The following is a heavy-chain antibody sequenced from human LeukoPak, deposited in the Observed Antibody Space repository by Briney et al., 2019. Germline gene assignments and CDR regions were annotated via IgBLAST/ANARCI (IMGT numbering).Heavy chain of an antibody. J-gene: IGHJ4*02. D-gene: IGHD6-13*01. CDR3: ARIRYSSSSYHFDY. CDR1: GGSISSSSYY. V-gene: IGHV4-39*01. CDR2: IYYSGST. Sequence: SETLSLTCTVSGGSISSSSYYWGWIRQPPGKGLEWIGSIYYSGSTYYNPSLKSRVAISVDTSKNQFSLKLSSVTAADTAVYYCARIRYSSSSYHFDYWGQGTLVTVSS.